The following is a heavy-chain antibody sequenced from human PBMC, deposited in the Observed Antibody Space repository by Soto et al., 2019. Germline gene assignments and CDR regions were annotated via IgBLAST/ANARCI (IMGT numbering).Heavy chain of an antibody. CDR3: AKETRSRAVTATRVNGMDV. CDR1: GFSFSDFG. Sequence: QVQLVESGGGVVQPGRSLRLSCAPSGFSFSDFGMHWVRQAPGKGLEWVEAISHDGSNQYYGDSVKGRFSISRDHSNNRLYLQMNNLKVEDSAIYFCAKETRSRAVTATRVNGMDVWGQGTTVTVSS. J-gene: IGHJ6*02. CDR2: ISHDGSNQ. V-gene: IGHV3-30*18. D-gene: IGHD2-21*02.